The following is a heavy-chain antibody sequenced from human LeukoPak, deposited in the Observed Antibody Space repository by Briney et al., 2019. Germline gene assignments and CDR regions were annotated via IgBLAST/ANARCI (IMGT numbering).Heavy chain of an antibody. V-gene: IGHV3-30-3*02. J-gene: IGHJ3*02. CDR1: GFTFSSYA. CDR3: AKWMVRRDFWSGAFDI. D-gene: IGHD3-3*01. CDR2: ISYHGSDR. Sequence: GGSLRLSCAASGFTFSSYAMSWVRQAPGKGLEWVAVISYHGSDRYYADSVKGRFTISRDNSKNTLFLQMNSLRGEDTAIYYCAKWMVRRDFWSGAFDIWGQGTMVTV.